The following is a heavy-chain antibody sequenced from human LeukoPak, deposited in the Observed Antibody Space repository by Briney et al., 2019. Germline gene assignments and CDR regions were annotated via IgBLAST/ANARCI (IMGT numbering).Heavy chain of an antibody. CDR2: IYYSGST. CDR3: ARDRVTIFGVAEGWFDP. D-gene: IGHD3-3*01. Sequence: SETLSLTCTVSGGSISSYYWSWIRQPPGKGLEWIGYIYYSGSTNYNPSLKSRVTISVDTSKNQFSLKLSSVTAADTAVYYCARDRVTIFGVAEGWFDPWGQGTLVTVSS. J-gene: IGHJ5*02. V-gene: IGHV4-59*01. CDR1: GGSISSYY.